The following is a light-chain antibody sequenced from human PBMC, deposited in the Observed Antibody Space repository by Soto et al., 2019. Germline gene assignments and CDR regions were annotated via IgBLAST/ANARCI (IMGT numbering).Light chain of an antibody. Sequence: EVVLTQSPATLSVSPGARATLSCRASQSISTNLAWYQQKPGQAPRLLIYGPSTRAPGIPARFSGSGSGTEFTLTISSQQSEDFAIYYCQQYNNWPPWTFGQGTKVEV. CDR3: QQYNNWPPWT. CDR2: GPS. J-gene: IGKJ1*01. V-gene: IGKV3-15*01. CDR1: QSISTN.